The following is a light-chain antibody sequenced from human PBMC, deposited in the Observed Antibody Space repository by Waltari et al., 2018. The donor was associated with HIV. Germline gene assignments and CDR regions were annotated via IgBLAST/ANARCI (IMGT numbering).Light chain of an antibody. Sequence: EIVLPHSPAALSLSPGEAATAYCRASKNLTSQYLAWYQQKSGQAPRLLLFGASTRNSGVPTRFGGGGSGADFTLTVTRLEPEDFALYFCQQYDSSPYTFGQGT. CDR3: QQYDSSPYT. CDR1: KNLTSQY. V-gene: IGKV3-20*01. CDR2: GAS. J-gene: IGKJ2*01.